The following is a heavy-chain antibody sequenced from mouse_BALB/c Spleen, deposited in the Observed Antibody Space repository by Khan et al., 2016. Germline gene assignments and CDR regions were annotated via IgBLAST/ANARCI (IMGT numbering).Heavy chain of an antibody. CDR2: ISYSCTT. CDR1: GFSITSDYA. V-gene: IGHV3-2*02. Sequence: EVQLQESGPGLVKPSQSLSLTCTVTGFSITSDYAWNWIRQFPGNKLEWMGYISYSCTTRYNPSLKSRISITRDTSKNQFFLQLNSVTTEDTATYYCVRSLLYYAMDYWGQGTSVTVSS. CDR3: VRSLLYYAMDY. J-gene: IGHJ4*01.